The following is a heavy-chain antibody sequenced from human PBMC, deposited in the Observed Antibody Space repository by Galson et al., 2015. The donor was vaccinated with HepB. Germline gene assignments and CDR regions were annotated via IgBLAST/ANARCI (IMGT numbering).Heavy chain of an antibody. CDR3: ARNPAKIITGTTDYYYYYYMDV. Sequence: SVKVSCKASGGTFSSYAISWVRQAPRQGLEWMGGIIPIFGTANYAQKFQGRVTITAVESTSTAYMELSSLRSEYTAVYYCARNPAKIITGTTDYYYYYYMDVWGKGTTVTVSS. V-gene: IGHV1-69*13. J-gene: IGHJ6*03. CDR1: GGTFSSYA. D-gene: IGHD1-7*01. CDR2: IIPIFGTA.